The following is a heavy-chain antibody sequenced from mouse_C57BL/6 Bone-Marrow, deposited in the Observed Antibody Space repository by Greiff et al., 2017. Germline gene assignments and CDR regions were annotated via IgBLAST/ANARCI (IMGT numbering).Heavy chain of an antibody. CDR3: ASEIYYYGYCDY. CDR2: IYPGDGDT. CDR1: GYAFSSYW. Sequence: QVQLKESGAELVKPGASVKITCKASGYAFSSYWMNWVKERPGKGLAWIGQIYPGDGDTNYNGKFKGKATLTADKSSSTAYMQLSSLTSEDSAVYFCASEIYYYGYCDYWGQGTTLTVSS. J-gene: IGHJ2*01. V-gene: IGHV1-80*01. D-gene: IGHD1-1*01.